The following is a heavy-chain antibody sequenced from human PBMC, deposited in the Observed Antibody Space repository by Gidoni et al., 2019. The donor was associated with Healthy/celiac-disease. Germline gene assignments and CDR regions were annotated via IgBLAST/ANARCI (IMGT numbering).Heavy chain of an antibody. CDR1: GFNCGSYA. Sequence: QVQLVESGGGLVQPGRSLRLPCAAAGFNCGSYALPWLRQAPGEGLEGVAGISYDGSNKYYADSVKRRFTISRENSKNTLYLQMNSLRAEDTAVYYCASRDGDYWGQGTLVTVSS. CDR2: ISYDGSNK. CDR3: ASRDGDY. D-gene: IGHD3-10*01. V-gene: IGHV3-30*04. J-gene: IGHJ4*02.